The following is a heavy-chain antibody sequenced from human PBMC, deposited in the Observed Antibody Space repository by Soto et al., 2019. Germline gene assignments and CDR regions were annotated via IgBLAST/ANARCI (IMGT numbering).Heavy chain of an antibody. J-gene: IGHJ5*02. V-gene: IGHV1-69*04. D-gene: IGHD5-18*01. Sequence: ASVKVSCKASGYTFTSYGISWVRQAPGQGLEWMGRIIANLGIADYAQKFQGRVTITADKSTSTAYMELSSLRSEDTAVYYCARVWVAMGFDPWGQGTLVTVSS. CDR3: ARVWVAMGFDP. CDR1: GYTFTSYG. CDR2: IIANLGIA.